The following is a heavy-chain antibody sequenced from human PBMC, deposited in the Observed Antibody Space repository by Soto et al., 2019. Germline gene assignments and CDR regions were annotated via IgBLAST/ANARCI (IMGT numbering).Heavy chain of an antibody. D-gene: IGHD3-3*01. Sequence: PGGSLRLSCAASGFTFSSYALHWVRQAPGKGLEWVALISCDGSNKYYADSVKGRFTISRDNSKNTLYLQMNSLRAEDTAVYYCARDKRDLRFLEWSYYFDYWGQGTLVTVSS. V-gene: IGHV3-30-3*01. J-gene: IGHJ4*02. CDR3: ARDKRDLRFLEWSYYFDY. CDR1: GFTFSSYA. CDR2: ISCDGSNK.